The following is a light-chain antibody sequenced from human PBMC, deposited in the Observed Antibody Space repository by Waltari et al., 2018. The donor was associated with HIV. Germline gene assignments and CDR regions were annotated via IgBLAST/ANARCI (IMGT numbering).Light chain of an antibody. V-gene: IGKV4-1*01. CDR3: QQYYSTPLT. Sequence: DIVMTQSPDSLAVSLGERATINCKSSQSVLYSSNNKNYLAWYQQKQGQSPKLLIYWASSRGLGVRDRFSGSGSGTEFTRTVSSLQAEDVAVYYCQQYYSTPLTFGGGTKVEIK. CDR1: QSVLYSSNNKNY. CDR2: WAS. J-gene: IGKJ4*01.